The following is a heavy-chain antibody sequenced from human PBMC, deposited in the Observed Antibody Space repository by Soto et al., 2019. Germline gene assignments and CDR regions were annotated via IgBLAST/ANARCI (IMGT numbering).Heavy chain of an antibody. Sequence: SETLSLTCTVSGGSISSSSYYWGWIRQPPGKGLEWIGSIYYSGSTYYNPSLKSRVTISVDTSKNQFSLKLSSVTAADTAVYYCARLNSGSYYSEMYNWFDPWGQGTLVTVSS. CDR3: ARLNSGSYYSEMYNWFDP. J-gene: IGHJ5*02. CDR2: IYYSGST. CDR1: GGSISSSSYY. D-gene: IGHD1-26*01. V-gene: IGHV4-39*01.